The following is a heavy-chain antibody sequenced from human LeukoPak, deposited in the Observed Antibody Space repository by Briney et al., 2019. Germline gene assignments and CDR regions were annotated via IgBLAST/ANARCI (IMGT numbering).Heavy chain of an antibody. V-gene: IGHV4-38-2*02. CDR2: FFLKGST. CDR1: GYSITSAYY. Sequence: KSSETLSLTCTVSGYSITSAYYWGWIRQPPGKGLEWIGSFFLKGSTYYNPSLKSRVTISVDTSKNQFSLTLSSVTAADTAVYYCARAVLLWFGDSPGAFDIWGQGTMVTVSS. CDR3: ARAVLLWFGDSPGAFDI. D-gene: IGHD3-10*01. J-gene: IGHJ3*02.